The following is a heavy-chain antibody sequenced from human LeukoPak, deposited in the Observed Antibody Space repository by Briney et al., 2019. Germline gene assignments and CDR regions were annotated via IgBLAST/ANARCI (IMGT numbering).Heavy chain of an antibody. Sequence: GESLKISCAASGFTVSSNYMSWVRQAPGKGLEWVSVIYSGGSTYYADSVKGRFTISRDNSKNTLYLQMNSLRAEDTAVYYCARLYSYGHYYFDYWGQGTLVTVSS. CDR1: GFTVSSNY. J-gene: IGHJ4*02. D-gene: IGHD5-18*01. CDR3: ARLYSYGHYYFDY. V-gene: IGHV3-66*04. CDR2: IYSGGST.